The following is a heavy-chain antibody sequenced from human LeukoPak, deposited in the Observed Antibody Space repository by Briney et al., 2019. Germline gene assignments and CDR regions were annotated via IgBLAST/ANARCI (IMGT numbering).Heavy chain of an antibody. CDR1: GLTFNSYV. Sequence: GRSLMLSCAASGLTFNSYVMHWVRQAPGKGLEWVSAISGSGSNTYYADAVKGRFTFSRDNSKNTLYLQMSSLRAEDTAIYYCAKRLSSTSSRGAFDVWGHGTVVTVSS. D-gene: IGHD3-10*01. CDR2: ISGSGSNT. J-gene: IGHJ3*01. CDR3: AKRLSSTSSRGAFDV. V-gene: IGHV3-23*01.